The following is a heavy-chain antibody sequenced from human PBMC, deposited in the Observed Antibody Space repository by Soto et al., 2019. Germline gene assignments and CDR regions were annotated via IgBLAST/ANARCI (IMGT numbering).Heavy chain of an antibody. CDR2: IYYSGST. CDR3: ARILFPGGSYQHDYYYDGLGV. D-gene: IGHD1-26*01. CDR1: GGSISSSSYY. Sequence: QLQLQESGPGLVKPSETLSLTCTVSGGSISSSSYYWGWIRQPPGKGLEWIGSIYYSGSTYYNPSLKSRVTISVDTSKNQYSLKLSPVTAADTAVYYCARILFPGGSYQHDYYYDGLGVWGQGNTVTGPS. J-gene: IGHJ6*02. V-gene: IGHV4-39*01.